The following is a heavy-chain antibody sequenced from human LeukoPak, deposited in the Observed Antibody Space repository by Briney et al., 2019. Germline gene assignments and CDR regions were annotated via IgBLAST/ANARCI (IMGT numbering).Heavy chain of an antibody. J-gene: IGHJ4*02. CDR3: ARPKRGYCSSTSCSYYFDY. V-gene: IGHV3-23*01. D-gene: IGHD2-2*01. CDR1: GFTFSSYA. Sequence: GGSLRLSCAASGFTFSSYAMSWVRQAPGKGLEWVSAISGSGGSTYHADSVKGRFTISRDNSKNTLYLQMNSPRAEDTAVYYCARPKRGYCSSTSCSYYFDYWGQGTLVTVSS. CDR2: ISGSGGST.